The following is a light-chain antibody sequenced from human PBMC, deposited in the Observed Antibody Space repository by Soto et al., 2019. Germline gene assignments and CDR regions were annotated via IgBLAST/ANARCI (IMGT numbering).Light chain of an antibody. J-gene: IGLJ1*01. Sequence: QSALTQPPSVSAAPGQKVTISCSGSSSNIGNNYVSWYQQLPGTAPKLLIYDNNKRPSGIPDRFSGSKSSTSATLGITGLQTGDEADYYCGTWDSSLSVYVFGTGTKLTVL. CDR1: SSNIGNNY. CDR3: GTWDSSLSVYV. V-gene: IGLV1-51*01. CDR2: DNN.